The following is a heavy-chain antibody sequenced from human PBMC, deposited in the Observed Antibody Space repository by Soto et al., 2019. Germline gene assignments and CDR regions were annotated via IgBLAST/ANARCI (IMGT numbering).Heavy chain of an antibody. J-gene: IGHJ4*02. CDR1: GYTFTSYG. CDR3: ARVSYLYCSSTSCYVGDY. D-gene: IGHD2-2*01. CDR2: ISAYNGNT. Sequence: ASVKVSCKASGYTFTSYGISWVRQAPGQGLEWMGWISAYNGNTNYAQKLQGRVTMTTDTSTSTAYMELRSLRSDDTAVYYCARVSYLYCSSTSCYVGDYWGQGTLVTVSS. V-gene: IGHV1-18*01.